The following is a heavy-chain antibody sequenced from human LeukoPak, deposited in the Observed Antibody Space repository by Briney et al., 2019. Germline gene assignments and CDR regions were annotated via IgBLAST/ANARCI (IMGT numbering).Heavy chain of an antibody. D-gene: IGHD1-26*01. V-gene: IGHV1-69*05. Sequence: ASVKVSCKASGGTFSSYAISWVRQAPGQGLEWMGRIIPIFGTANYAQTFQGRVTITTDESTSTAYMELSSLRSEDTAVYYCASELLDAFDIWGQGTMVTVSS. CDR3: ASELLDAFDI. J-gene: IGHJ3*02. CDR2: IIPIFGTA. CDR1: GGTFSSYA.